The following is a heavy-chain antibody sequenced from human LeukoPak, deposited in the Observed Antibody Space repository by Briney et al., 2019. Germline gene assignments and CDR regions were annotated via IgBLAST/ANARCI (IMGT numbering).Heavy chain of an antibody. Sequence: PGRSLRLSCAGSGFTFEDYAMHWVRQAPGKGLEWVSGINWSSGSVEYVDSVKGRFTISRDNAKSTLYLQMKSLRPEDTALYYCAKDKSLAMARRRGNSLDVWGSGTMVTVSS. J-gene: IGHJ3*01. V-gene: IGHV3-9*01. D-gene: IGHD6-19*01. CDR2: INWSSGSV. CDR3: AKDKSLAMARRRGNSLDV. CDR1: GFTFEDYA.